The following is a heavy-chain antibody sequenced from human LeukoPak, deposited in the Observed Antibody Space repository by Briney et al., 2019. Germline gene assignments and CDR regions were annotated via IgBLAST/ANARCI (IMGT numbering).Heavy chain of an antibody. CDR2: TRNKANSYIT. J-gene: IGHJ4*02. Sequence: GGSLRLSCAASGFPFSDHFLDWVRPAPGKGLEWVGRTRNKANSYITEYAASVKGRFTISRDDSKNSLYLQMSSLKTDDTAMYYCASIRGTFGYWGQGTLVTVSS. CDR1: GFPFSDHF. CDR3: ASIRGTFGY. V-gene: IGHV3-72*01. D-gene: IGHD1-26*01.